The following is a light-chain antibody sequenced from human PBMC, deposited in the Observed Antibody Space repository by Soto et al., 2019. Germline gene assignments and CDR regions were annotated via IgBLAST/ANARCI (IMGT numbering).Light chain of an antibody. J-gene: IGLJ1*01. CDR1: SSDVGGYIY. CDR2: DVS. CDR3: SSYRSTTTV. Sequence: QSALTQPASVSGSPGQSITISCTETSSDVGGYIYVSWYQHHPGKAPKLMIYDVSYRPSGVSNRFSGSKSGNTASLTISGLQAEDEADYYCSSYRSTTTVFGSGTKLTVL. V-gene: IGLV2-14*03.